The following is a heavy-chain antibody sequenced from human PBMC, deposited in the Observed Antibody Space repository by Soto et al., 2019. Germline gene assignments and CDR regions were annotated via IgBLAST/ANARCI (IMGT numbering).Heavy chain of an antibody. CDR3: ARHVGPHILVVTAAYFDY. J-gene: IGHJ4*02. CDR2: LYYSGST. V-gene: IGHV4-39*01. CDR1: GGSISSSSYY. Sequence: QLQLQESGPGLVKPSETLSLTCTVSGGSISSSSYYWGWIRQPPGKGLEWIGRLYYSGSTYYNPSLKSRVTISVDTSKNQFSLKLSSVTAADTAVYYWARHVGPHILVVTAAYFDYWVQGTLVTVSS. D-gene: IGHD2-21*02.